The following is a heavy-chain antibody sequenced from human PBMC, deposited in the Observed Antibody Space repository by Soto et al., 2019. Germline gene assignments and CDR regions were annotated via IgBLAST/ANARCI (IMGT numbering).Heavy chain of an antibody. CDR3: ANDISPAFGDIVVVPAAMLAYFDY. D-gene: IGHD2-2*01. Sequence: DVQLVESGGGLVQPGRSLRLSCAASGFTFDDYAMHWVRQAPGKGLEWVSGISWNSGSIGYADSVKGRFTISRDNAKNSLYLQMNSRRAEDTALYYCANDISPAFGDIVVVPAAMLAYFDYWGQGTLVTVSS. J-gene: IGHJ4*02. CDR2: ISWNSGSI. CDR1: GFTFDDYA. V-gene: IGHV3-9*01.